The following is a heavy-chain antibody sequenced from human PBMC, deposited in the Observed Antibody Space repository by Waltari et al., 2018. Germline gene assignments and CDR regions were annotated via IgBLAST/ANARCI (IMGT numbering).Heavy chain of an antibody. V-gene: IGHV1-46*01. J-gene: IGHJ6*02. Sequence: QVQLVQSGAEVKKPGASVKVSCKASGYTFTSYYMHWVRQAPGQGLGGRGKDSPSGDSTSEAQKFQGRVTMTRDTSTSTVYMELSSLRSEDTAVYYCWQWLASKYYYYYGMDVWGQGTTVTVSS. D-gene: IGHD6-19*01. CDR3: WQWLASKYYYYYGMDV. CDR1: GYTFTSYY. CDR2: DSPSGDST.